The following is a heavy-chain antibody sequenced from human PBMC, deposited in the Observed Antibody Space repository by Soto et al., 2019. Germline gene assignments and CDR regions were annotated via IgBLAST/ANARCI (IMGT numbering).Heavy chain of an antibody. CDR2: ISAYNGNT. CDR1: GYTFTSYG. V-gene: IGHV1-18*01. Sequence: ASVKVSCKACGYTFTSYGISWVRQAPGQGLEWMGWISAYNGNTNYAQKLQGRVTMTTETSTSTAYMELRSLRSDDTAVYYCARDRRYRGWFDPWGQGTLVTVTS. D-gene: IGHD1-1*01. CDR3: ARDRRYRGWFDP. J-gene: IGHJ5*02.